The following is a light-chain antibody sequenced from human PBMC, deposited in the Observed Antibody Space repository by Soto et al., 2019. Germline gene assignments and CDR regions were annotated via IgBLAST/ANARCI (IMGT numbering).Light chain of an antibody. Sequence: QSVLTQPASVSGSPGQSITISCTGTNGDVGSYDLVSWYQRYPGEAPKLIIYEVNKRPSGISNRLSGSKSGNTASLTISGLQAEDEAEYDCCSYAGSNSLIFGGGTQLTV. CDR2: EVN. J-gene: IGLJ2*01. CDR1: NGDVGSYDL. V-gene: IGLV2-23*02. CDR3: CSYAGSNSLI.